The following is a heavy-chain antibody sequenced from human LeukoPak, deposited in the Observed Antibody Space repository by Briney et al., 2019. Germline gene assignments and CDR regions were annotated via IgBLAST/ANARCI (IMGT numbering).Heavy chain of an antibody. V-gene: IGHV5-51*01. CDR2: IYPGDSDT. J-gene: IGHJ3*02. CDR3: ASIRDYCSSTSCYGLYAFDI. D-gene: IGHD2-2*01. Sequence: GESLKISCKGSGYSFTSYWIGWVRQMPGKGLEWMGIIYPGDSDTRYSPSFQGQVTISADKSISTAYLQWSSLKASDTAMYYCASIRDYCSSTSCYGLYAFDIWGHGTMVTVSS. CDR1: GYSFTSYW.